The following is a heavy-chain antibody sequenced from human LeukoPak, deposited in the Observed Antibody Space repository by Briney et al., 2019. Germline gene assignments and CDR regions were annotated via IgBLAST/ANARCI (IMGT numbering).Heavy chain of an antibody. CDR3: ARGADYGGNSVVY. Sequence: GGSLRLSCAASGFTFSSYWMSWVRQAPGKGLEWVANIKQDGSEKYYVDSVKGRFTISRDNAKNSLYLQMNSLRAEDTAVYYCARGADYGGNSVVYWGQGTLVTVSS. J-gene: IGHJ4*02. D-gene: IGHD4-23*01. CDR2: IKQDGSEK. V-gene: IGHV3-7*01. CDR1: GFTFSSYW.